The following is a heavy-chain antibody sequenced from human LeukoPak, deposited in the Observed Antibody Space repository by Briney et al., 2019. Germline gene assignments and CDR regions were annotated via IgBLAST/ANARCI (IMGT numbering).Heavy chain of an antibody. CDR2: INSDGSST. Sequence: PGGSLRLSCAASGFTFSSYWMHWVRQAPGKGLVWVSRINSDGSSTSYADSVKGRSTISRDNAKNTLYLQMNSLRAEDTAVYYCARDGDNGAFDIWGQGTMVSVSS. D-gene: IGHD2-8*01. CDR1: GFTFSSYW. J-gene: IGHJ3*02. V-gene: IGHV3-74*01. CDR3: ARDGDNGAFDI.